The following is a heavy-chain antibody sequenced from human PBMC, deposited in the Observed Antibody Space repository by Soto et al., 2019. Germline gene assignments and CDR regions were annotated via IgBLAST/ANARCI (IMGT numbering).Heavy chain of an antibody. J-gene: IGHJ4*02. CDR2: IYYSGST. Sequence: SETLSLTCTVSGGSISSYYWSWIRQPPGKGLEWIGYIYYSGSTNYNPSLKSRVTISVDTSKNQFSLKLSSVTAADTAVYYCARHADYDILTGPDYWGQGTLVTVS. V-gene: IGHV4-59*08. CDR3: ARHADYDILTGPDY. CDR1: GGSISSYY. D-gene: IGHD3-9*01.